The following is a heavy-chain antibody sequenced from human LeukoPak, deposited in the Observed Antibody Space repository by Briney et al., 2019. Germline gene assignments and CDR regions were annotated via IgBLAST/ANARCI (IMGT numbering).Heavy chain of an antibody. J-gene: IGHJ5*02. CDR2: INRNSGGT. V-gene: IGHV1-2*06. Sequence: ASVKVSCKASGYTFTGYYMHWVRQAPGQGLEWMGRINRNSGGTNYAQKFQGRVTMTRDTPISTDYMELSRLRSDDTAVYYCARVRGVSYWFDPWGQGTLVTVSS. CDR1: GYTFTGYY. CDR3: ARVRGVSYWFDP. D-gene: IGHD3-10*01.